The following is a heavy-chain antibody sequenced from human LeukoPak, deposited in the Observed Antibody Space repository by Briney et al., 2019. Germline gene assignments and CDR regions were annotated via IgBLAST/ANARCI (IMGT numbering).Heavy chain of an antibody. CDR3: ARGGGIVGASNRYYYYYMDV. CDR2: IHWNSGSI. Sequence: PGGSLRLSCAASRFTFDDYAMHWVRQTPGKGLEWVSGIHWNSGSIDYADSVKGRFTISRDNAKNSLYLQMNNLRAGDTALYYCARGGGIVGASNRYYYYYMDVWGKGTTVTVSS. J-gene: IGHJ6*03. D-gene: IGHD1-26*01. V-gene: IGHV3-9*01. CDR1: RFTFDDYA.